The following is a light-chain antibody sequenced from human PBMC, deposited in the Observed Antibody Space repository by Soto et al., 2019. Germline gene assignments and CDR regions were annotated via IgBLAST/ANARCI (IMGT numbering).Light chain of an antibody. J-gene: IGLJ1*01. CDR2: DVT. Sequence: QSVLTQPRGVSGSTGQSVTISCTETTSDVGRYDYVSWYQQYPGEAPKLIIYDVTERPSGVPDRFSCSKSGNTASLTISGLRAEDEAAYSCCSFAGSYSYVFGSGPKVTVL. V-gene: IGLV2-11*01. CDR1: TSDVGRYDY. CDR3: CSFAGSYSYV.